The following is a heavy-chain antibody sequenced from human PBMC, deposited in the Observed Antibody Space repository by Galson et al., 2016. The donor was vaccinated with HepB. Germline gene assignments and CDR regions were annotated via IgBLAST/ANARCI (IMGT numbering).Heavy chain of an antibody. V-gene: IGHV1-24*01. CDR1: GYILSKLS. Sequence: SVKVSCKVSGYILSKLSMHWVRQVPGEGLEWMGGVDPEDGEKIYAQKLKGRVSMTEDTSTNTAYMDLSRLTSEDTATYYCATRSYDDGWKGAFDIWGQGTMVTVSS. J-gene: IGHJ3*02. CDR2: VDPEDGEK. D-gene: IGHD3-16*01. CDR3: ATRSYDDGWKGAFDI.